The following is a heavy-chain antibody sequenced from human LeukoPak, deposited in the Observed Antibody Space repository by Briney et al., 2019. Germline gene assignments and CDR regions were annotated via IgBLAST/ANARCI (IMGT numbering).Heavy chain of an antibody. CDR1: GFTFSNYA. CDR2: RSYDGSNK. V-gene: IGHV3-30*04. D-gene: IGHD3-10*01. J-gene: IGHJ4*02. CDR3: AKDRRAGSYDY. Sequence: GGSLRLSCAASGFTFSNYAMHWVRQAPGKGLEWVAVRSYDGSNKYYADTVKGRFTISRDNSKNTLYLQMNSLRAEDTAVYYCAKDRRAGSYDYWGQGTLVTVSS.